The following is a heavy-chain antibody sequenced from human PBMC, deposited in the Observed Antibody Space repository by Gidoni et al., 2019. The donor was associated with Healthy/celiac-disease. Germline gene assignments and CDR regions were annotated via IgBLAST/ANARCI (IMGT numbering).Heavy chain of an antibody. CDR2: IGTAGDT. J-gene: IGHJ3*02. CDR1: GFTFSRYD. D-gene: IGHD3-22*01. V-gene: IGHV3-13*04. CDR3: ARGAFTLYVDYYDSSGGDDAFDI. Sequence: EVQLVESGGGLVQPGGSLRLSCAASGFTFSRYDMHCVRQATGKGLEWVSAIGTAGDTYYPGSVKGRFTISRENAKNSLYLRMNSLRAGDTAVYYCARGAFTLYVDYYDSSGGDDAFDIWSQGTMVTVSS.